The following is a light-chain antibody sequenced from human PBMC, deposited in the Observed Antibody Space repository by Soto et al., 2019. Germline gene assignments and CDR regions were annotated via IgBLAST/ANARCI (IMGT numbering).Light chain of an antibody. CDR1: QSISSW. Sequence: DLQMTQSPSTLPASVGDRVTITCRASQSISSWLAWYQQKPGKAPNLLIYDASSLESGVPSRFSGSGSGTEFTLTISSLQPDDFATYYCQQYNSYWTFGQGTKVEIK. J-gene: IGKJ1*01. CDR2: DAS. V-gene: IGKV1-5*01. CDR3: QQYNSYWT.